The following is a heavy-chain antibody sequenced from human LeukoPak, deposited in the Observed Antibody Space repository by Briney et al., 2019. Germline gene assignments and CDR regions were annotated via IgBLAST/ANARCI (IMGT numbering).Heavy chain of an antibody. Sequence: GGSLRLSCAASGFTFDDYALYWVRQGPGKGLEWVSLINGDGDGTNYADSVKGRFTISRDNSKNSLYLQMNSLRPEDTAMYYCAKVARMGLVRGRFGLDVWGQGTTVTVAS. CDR2: INGDGDGT. V-gene: IGHV3-43*02. CDR3: AKVARMGLVRGRFGLDV. CDR1: GFTFDDYA. J-gene: IGHJ6*02. D-gene: IGHD3-10*01.